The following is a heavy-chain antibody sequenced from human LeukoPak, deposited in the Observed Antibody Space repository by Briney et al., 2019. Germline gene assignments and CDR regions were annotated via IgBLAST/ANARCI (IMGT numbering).Heavy chain of an antibody. CDR2: ISAYNGNT. J-gene: IGHJ4*02. CDR1: GDTFTRYG. Sequence: ASVKVACKASGDTFTRYGISWVRQAPGQGLEWMGWISAYNGNTNYAQKLQGRVTMTTDTSTSTAYMELSSLRSDDTAVYYCARGAPTTVTTVDYWGQGTLVTVSS. V-gene: IGHV1-18*01. D-gene: IGHD4-17*01. CDR3: ARGAPTTVTTVDY.